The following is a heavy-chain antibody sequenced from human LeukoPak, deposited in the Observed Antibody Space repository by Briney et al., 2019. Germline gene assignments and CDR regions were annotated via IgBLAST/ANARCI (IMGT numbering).Heavy chain of an antibody. CDR1: GGSINSYY. J-gene: IGHJ4*02. CDR3: ARRITTSGWYRDDY. Sequence: PSETLSLTCTVSGGSINSYYWSWIRQPPGKGLEWIGYIFYSGSTNYNPSLKSRVTISVDTSKNQFSLKLSSVTAADTAIYYCARRITTSGWYRDDYWGQGTLVTVSS. CDR2: IFYSGST. V-gene: IGHV4-59*08. D-gene: IGHD6-19*01.